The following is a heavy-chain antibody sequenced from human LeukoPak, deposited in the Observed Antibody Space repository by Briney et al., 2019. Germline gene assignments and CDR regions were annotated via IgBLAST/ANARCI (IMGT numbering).Heavy chain of an antibody. D-gene: IGHD1-26*01. J-gene: IGHJ4*02. Sequence: GESVKISCTGSGYSLTIYWIGWVRQMPGKGLEWMGIIYLGDSDTRYRPYFQGHVTISADKSISTAYLQWSSPKVSDTAMHYCVRQCGSYWENHFDFWGQGTLVTVS. CDR2: IYLGDSDT. CDR1: GYSLTIYW. V-gene: IGHV5-51*01. CDR3: VRQCGSYWENHFDF.